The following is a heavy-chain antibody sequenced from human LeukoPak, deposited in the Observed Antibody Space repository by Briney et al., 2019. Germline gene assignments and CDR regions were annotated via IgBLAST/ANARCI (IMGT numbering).Heavy chain of an antibody. J-gene: IGHJ6*02. CDR2: IGTAGDT. Sequence: PGGSLRLSCAASGFTFSSYDMHWVRQATGKGLEWVSAIGTAGDTYYPGSVKGRFTISRENAKNSLYLQMNSLRAGDTAVYYCARENGGSDSDYGMDVWGQGTTVTVSS. D-gene: IGHD5-12*01. CDR3: ARENGGSDSDYGMDV. V-gene: IGHV3-13*01. CDR1: GFTFSSYD.